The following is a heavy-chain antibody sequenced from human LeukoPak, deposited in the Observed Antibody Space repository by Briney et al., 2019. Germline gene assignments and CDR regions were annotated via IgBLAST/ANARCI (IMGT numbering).Heavy chain of an antibody. CDR2: ILNDGSQE. V-gene: IGHV3-33*01. CDR1: GFTFSSYG. Sequence: PGGSLRLSCAASGFTFSSYGMHWVRQAPGKGLEWVAVILNDGSQEKYADSVKGRFTISRDNSKNTLFLQMNSLRAEDTAVYYCARDEVLGDNALDIWGQGTMVTVSS. D-gene: IGHD2-8*02. CDR3: ARDEVLGDNALDI. J-gene: IGHJ3*02.